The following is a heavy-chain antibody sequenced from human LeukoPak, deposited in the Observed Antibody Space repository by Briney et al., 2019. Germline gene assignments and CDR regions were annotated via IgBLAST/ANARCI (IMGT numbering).Heavy chain of an antibody. V-gene: IGHV3-43*02. CDR2: ISGDGRST. CDR1: RFTLDDYA. D-gene: IGHD1-26*01. Sequence: GGSPRLSCAASRFTLDDYAMHWVRPDPGKGLEWVSIISGDGRSTYYADSVKGRLTISRDNSKNSLYLQMNSLRTEDTALYYCSSPIYVGFWGQGTLVTVSS. CDR3: SSPIYVGF. J-gene: IGHJ4*02.